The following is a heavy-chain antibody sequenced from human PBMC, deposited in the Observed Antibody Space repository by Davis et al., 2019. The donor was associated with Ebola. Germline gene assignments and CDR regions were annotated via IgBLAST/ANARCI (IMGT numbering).Heavy chain of an antibody. Sequence: GESLKISCAASGFTFSSYAMHWVRQAPGKGLEWVAVISYDGSNKYYADSVKGRFTISRDNSKNTLYLQMNSLRAEDTAVYYCAREGAGDDIVVVPAAILYWGQGTLVTVSS. V-gene: IGHV3-30-3*01. J-gene: IGHJ4*02. CDR3: AREGAGDDIVVVPAAILY. CDR1: GFTFSSYA. D-gene: IGHD2-2*01. CDR2: ISYDGSNK.